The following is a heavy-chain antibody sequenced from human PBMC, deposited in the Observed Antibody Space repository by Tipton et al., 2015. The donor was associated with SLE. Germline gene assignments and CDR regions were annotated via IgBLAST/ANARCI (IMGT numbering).Heavy chain of an antibody. Sequence: GSLRLSCAASGFTFSKFAMNWVRQAPGKGLEWVSGIRPSGEITYYADSVKGRLTISRDHSKNTLYLQVNSLRAEDTAVYYCARSRNSGVWPRDFDLWGRGTLVSVSS. CDR2: IRPSGEIT. CDR1: GFTFSKFA. V-gene: IGHV3-23*01. J-gene: IGHJ2*01. CDR3: ARSRNSGVWPRDFDL. D-gene: IGHD2-8*02.